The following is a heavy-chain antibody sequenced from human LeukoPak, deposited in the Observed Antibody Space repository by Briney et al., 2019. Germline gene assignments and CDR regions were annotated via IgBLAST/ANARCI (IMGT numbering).Heavy chain of an antibody. J-gene: IGHJ5*02. V-gene: IGHV4-34*01. CDR1: GGSLSGFY. CDR2: INHSGST. CDR3: ARGSWFDP. Sequence: PSETLSLTCAVYGGSLSGFYWSWIRQSPGKGLEWIGEINHSGSTNYNPSLKSRVTISVDTSKNQFSLKLSSVTAADTAVYYCARGSWFDPWGQGTLVTVSS.